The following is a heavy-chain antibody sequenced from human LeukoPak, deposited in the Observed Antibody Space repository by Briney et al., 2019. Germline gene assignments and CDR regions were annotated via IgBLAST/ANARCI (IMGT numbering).Heavy chain of an antibody. V-gene: IGHV3-23*01. J-gene: IGHJ4*02. CDR3: AKGGKWDVTPFDY. Sequence: GGSLRLSCAASGFTFTSYSMNWVRQAPGKGLEWVSTISGGGGSTYYADSVKGRFAISRDNSKNTLYLQVNSLRAEDTAVYYCAKGGKWDVTPFDYWGQGTLVTVSS. CDR2: ISGGGGST. D-gene: IGHD1-26*01. CDR1: GFTFTSYS.